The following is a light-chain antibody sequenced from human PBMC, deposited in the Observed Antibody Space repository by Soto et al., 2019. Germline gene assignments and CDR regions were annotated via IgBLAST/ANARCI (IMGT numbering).Light chain of an antibody. J-gene: IGKJ1*01. CDR1: QSVSSSY. Sequence: EIGLTQSPSTLSLAPGERATLPRRASQSVSSSYLAWYQQKPGQAPRLLIYGASSRATGIPARFSGNESGTEFTLTISSVESEDFAVYYCQQYGSSGTFGQGTKVDIK. CDR3: QQYGSSGT. CDR2: GAS. V-gene: IGKV3-20*01.